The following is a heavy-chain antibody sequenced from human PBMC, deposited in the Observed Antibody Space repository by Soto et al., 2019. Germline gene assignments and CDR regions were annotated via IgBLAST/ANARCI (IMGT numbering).Heavy chain of an antibody. Sequence: QVQLVESGGGVAQPGKSLRLSCAASGFTFTTYGMHWVRQAPGKGLEWVAVIWFDGSLEYYADSVKGRFTISRDNIMNTVYLQMNSLRAEDTALYYCARDRGVGGGYFAYWGQGTLVTVSS. J-gene: IGHJ4*02. CDR1: GFTFTTYG. V-gene: IGHV3-33*01. CDR2: IWFDGSLE. D-gene: IGHD1-26*01. CDR3: ARDRGVGGGYFAY.